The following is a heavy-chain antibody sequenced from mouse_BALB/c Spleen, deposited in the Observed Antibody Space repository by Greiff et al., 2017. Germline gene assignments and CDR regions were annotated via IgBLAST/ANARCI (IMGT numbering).Heavy chain of an antibody. D-gene: IGHD1-1*01. Sequence: QVQLQQPGAELVRPGASVKLSCKASGYTFTSYWINWVKQRPGQGLEWIGNIYPSGSYTNYNQNFKDKATLTVDKSSSTAYMQLSSPTSEDTAVYYSTKSHCGSSPAWFAYWGQGTLVTVSA. CDR1: GYTFTSYW. CDR3: TKSHCGSSPAWFAY. J-gene: IGHJ3*01. CDR2: IYPSGSYT. V-gene: IGHV1-69*02.